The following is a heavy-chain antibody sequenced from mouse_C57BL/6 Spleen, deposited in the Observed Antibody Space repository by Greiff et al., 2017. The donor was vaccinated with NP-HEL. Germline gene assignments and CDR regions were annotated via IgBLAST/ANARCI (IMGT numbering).Heavy chain of an antibody. CDR2: IYPGSGNT. CDR1: GYTFTDYY. J-gene: IGHJ3*01. CDR3: ARGTTVPFAY. V-gene: IGHV1-76*01. Sequence: VNVVESGAELVRPGASVKLSCKASGYTFTDYYINWVKQRPGQGLEWIARIYPGSGNTYYNEKFKGKATLTAEKSSSTAYMQLSSLTSEDSAVYFCARGTTVPFAYWGQGTLVTVSA. D-gene: IGHD1-1*01.